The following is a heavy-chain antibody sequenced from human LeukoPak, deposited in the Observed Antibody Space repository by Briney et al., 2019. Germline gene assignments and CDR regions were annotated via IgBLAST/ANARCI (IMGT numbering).Heavy chain of an antibody. J-gene: IGHJ3*02. Sequence: WETLSLTCAVYGGSFSGYYWGWIRQPPGKGLEWIGEINHSGSTNYNPTLKSRVTLSVDTSKSQFSIKLSTVTDADTAGGFFSKGPYSYDSSGAFDIWGQGTMVTVSS. D-gene: IGHD3-22*01. CDR3: SKGPYSYDSSGAFDI. CDR1: GGSFSGYY. V-gene: IGHV4-34*01. CDR2: INHSGST.